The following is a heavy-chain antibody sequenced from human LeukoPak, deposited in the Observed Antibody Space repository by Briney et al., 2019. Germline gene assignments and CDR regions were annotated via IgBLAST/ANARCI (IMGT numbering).Heavy chain of an antibody. V-gene: IGHV4-59*08. J-gene: IGHJ5*02. CDR2: IYYSGST. Sequence: SETLSLTCTVSGGSVSSYYWSWLRQPPGRGLEWIGYIYYSGSTNYNPSLKSRVTISVDTSKNQFSLKLSSVTAADTAVYYCARQLVRYDWFDRWGQGTLVTVSS. D-gene: IGHD6-13*01. CDR1: GGSVSSYY. CDR3: ARQLVRYDWFDR.